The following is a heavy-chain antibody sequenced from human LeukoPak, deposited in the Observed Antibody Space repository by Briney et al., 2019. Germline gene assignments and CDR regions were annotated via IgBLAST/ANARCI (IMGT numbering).Heavy chain of an antibody. CDR2: IYYSGST. CDR3: ARDLGDGFPGYFDY. J-gene: IGHJ4*02. D-gene: IGHD5-24*01. CDR1: GGSINNYY. Sequence: PSETLSLTCTVSGGSINNYYWSWIRQPPGKGLEWIGYIYYSGSTNYNPSLKSRVTISVDTSKNQFSLKLSSVTAADTAVYYCARDLGDGFPGYFDYWGQGTLVTVSS. V-gene: IGHV4-59*01.